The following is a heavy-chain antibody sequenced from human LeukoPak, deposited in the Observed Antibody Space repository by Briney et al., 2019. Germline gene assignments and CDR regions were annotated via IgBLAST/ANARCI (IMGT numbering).Heavy chain of an antibody. Sequence: SETLSLTCTVSGGSISSYYWSWIRQPAGKGLEWIGRIYTSGSTNYNPSLKSRVTMSVDTSKNQFSLKLSSVTAADTAVYYCARVRLLYYGDYGDFDYWGQGTLVTVSS. J-gene: IGHJ4*02. CDR1: GGSISSYY. CDR3: ARVRLLYYGDYGDFDY. D-gene: IGHD4-17*01. V-gene: IGHV4-4*07. CDR2: IYTSGST.